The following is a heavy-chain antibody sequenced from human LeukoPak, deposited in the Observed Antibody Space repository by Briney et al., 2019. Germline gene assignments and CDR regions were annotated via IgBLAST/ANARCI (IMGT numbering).Heavy chain of an antibody. CDR2: IYYSGST. CDR1: GGSISGGGYY. J-gene: IGHJ6*02. V-gene: IGHV4-31*03. D-gene: IGHD2-2*02. Sequence: SQTLSLTCTVSGGSISGGGYYWSWIRQHPGKGLEWIGYIYYSGSTYYNPSLKSRVTISVDTSKNQFSLKLSSVTAADTAVYYCASGYCSSTSCYTAVWGQGTTVTVSS. CDR3: ASGYCSSTSCYTAV.